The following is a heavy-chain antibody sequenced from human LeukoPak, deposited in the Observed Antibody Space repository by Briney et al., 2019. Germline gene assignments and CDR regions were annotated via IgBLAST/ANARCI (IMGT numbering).Heavy chain of an antibody. D-gene: IGHD3-22*01. J-gene: IGHJ4*02. Sequence: GGSLRLSCTVSGFTVSSNSMSWVRQTPGKGLEWVSFIYSGGSTQYSDSVKGRFTISRDNSKNTLYLQVNSLRAEDTAVYYCARRAGDYSHPYDYWGQGTLVTVSS. V-gene: IGHV3-53*01. CDR3: ARRAGDYSHPYDY. CDR2: IYSGGST. CDR1: GFTVSSNS.